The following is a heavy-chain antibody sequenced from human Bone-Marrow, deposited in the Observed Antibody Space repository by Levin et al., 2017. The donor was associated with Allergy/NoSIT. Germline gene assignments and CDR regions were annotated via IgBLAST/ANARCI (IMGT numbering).Heavy chain of an antibody. CDR2: ISSGGTKT. V-gene: IGHV3-11*01. CDR3: ARFRYSSGWVPNDY. D-gene: IGHD6-19*01. Sequence: RTGGSLRLSCAASGFTFSDYYMSWIRQAPGKGLEWISYISSGGTKTYLADSVKGRFTISRDNAKNSLSLQMNSLRAEDTAVYYCARFRYSSGWVPNDYWGQGTLVTVSS. CDR1: GFTFSDYY. J-gene: IGHJ4*02.